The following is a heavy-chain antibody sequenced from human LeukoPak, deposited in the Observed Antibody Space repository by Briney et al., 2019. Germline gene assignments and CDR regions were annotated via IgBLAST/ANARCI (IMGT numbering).Heavy chain of an antibody. CDR3: ARGSIVVTEAFDI. J-gene: IGHJ3*02. CDR2: NYYSGST. Sequence: SETLSLTCTVSGGSISSGDYYWSWIRQPPGKGLEWIGYNYYSGSTYYNPSLKSRITMAVDRYKNQFSLKLRSVTAADTAVYYCARGSIVVTEAFDIWGQGTMVTVSS. V-gene: IGHV4-30-4*01. D-gene: IGHD3-22*01. CDR1: GGSISSGDYY.